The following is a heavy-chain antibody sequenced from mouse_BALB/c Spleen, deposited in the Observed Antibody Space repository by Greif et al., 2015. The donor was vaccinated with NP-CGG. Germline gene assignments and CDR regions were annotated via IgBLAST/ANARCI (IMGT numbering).Heavy chain of an antibody. CDR2: IYPYNGGT. CDR1: GYTFTDYN. V-gene: IGHV1S29*02. J-gene: IGHJ2*01. CDR3: ARKEDYYDYDEGFDY. D-gene: IGHD2-4*01. Sequence: EVKLVESGPELVKPGASVKISCKASGYTFTDYNMHWVKQSHGKSLEWIGYIYPYNGGTGYNQKFKSKATLTVDNSSSTAYMELRSLTSEDSAVYYCARKEDYYDYDEGFDYWGRGTTLTVSS.